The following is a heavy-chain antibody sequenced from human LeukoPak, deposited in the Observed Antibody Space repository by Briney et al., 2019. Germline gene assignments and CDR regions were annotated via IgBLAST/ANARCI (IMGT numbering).Heavy chain of an antibody. Sequence: GGSLRLSCAASGFTFSTYAMAWVRQAPGKGLEWVSSVSDGGSDTYYADSVEGRFTISRDNSRNTLFLQMHSLRAEDTAAYYCVKRPSESCTSGGCYFDSWGQGTLVTVSS. D-gene: IGHD2-8*01. V-gene: IGHV3-23*01. J-gene: IGHJ4*02. CDR1: GFTFSTYA. CDR3: VKRPSESCTSGGCYFDS. CDR2: VSDGGSDT.